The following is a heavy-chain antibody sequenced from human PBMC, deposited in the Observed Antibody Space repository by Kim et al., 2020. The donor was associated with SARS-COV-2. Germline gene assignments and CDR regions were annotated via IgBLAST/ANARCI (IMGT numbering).Heavy chain of an antibody. CDR1: GGSFSDNY. CDR2: VVHSGGT. V-gene: IGHV4-34*12. Sequence: SETLSLTCAVSGGSFSDNYWSWIRQSPGMGLEWIGEVVHSGGTNYNPSLKSRVTISVDMSKNQFSLRLTSVTVADTAMYYCARVTELSMVRGDTYYFDYWGQGILVTVSS. J-gene: IGHJ4*02. CDR3: ARVTELSMVRGDTYYFDY. D-gene: IGHD3-10*01.